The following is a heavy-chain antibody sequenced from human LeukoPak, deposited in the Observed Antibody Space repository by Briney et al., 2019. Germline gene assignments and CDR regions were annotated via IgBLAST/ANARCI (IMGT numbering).Heavy chain of an antibody. CDR1: GDSVSSNSAA. Sequence: SQTLSLTCAISGDSVSSNSAAWSWIRQSPSRGLEWLGRTYYRSKWFYGYAVSVKSRIVINADTSKNQFSLQLNSVTPEDTAVYYCARTAGHLDYWGQGTLVTVSS. CDR3: ARTAGHLDY. V-gene: IGHV6-1*01. CDR2: TYYRSKWFY. J-gene: IGHJ4*02.